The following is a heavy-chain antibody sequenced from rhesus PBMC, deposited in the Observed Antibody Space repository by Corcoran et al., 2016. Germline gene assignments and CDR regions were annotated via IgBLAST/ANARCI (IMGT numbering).Heavy chain of an antibody. Sequence: QVQLQESGPGLVKPSETLSLPCAVSGGSVSRSNWWSWLRPPPGKGLEWIGYISGRSGSTYYNPSLESRVTISTDTSKNQFSRKLSSVTAADTAGYYCARDGGTGYFSFWGQGVVVTVSS. CDR3: ARDGGTGYFSF. CDR1: GGSVSRSNW. V-gene: IGHV4-65*01. D-gene: IGHD3-3*01. CDR2: ISGRSGST. J-gene: IGHJ6*01.